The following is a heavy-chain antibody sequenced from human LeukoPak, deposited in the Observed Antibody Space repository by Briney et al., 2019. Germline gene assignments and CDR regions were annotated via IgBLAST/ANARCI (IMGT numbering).Heavy chain of an antibody. CDR3: ARGPYCGGDCYFAY. CDR1: GGSISSYY. J-gene: IGHJ4*02. V-gene: IGHV4-4*07. Sequence: PSETLSLTCTVSGGSISSYYWSWIRQPAGKGLDWVGRIYTSASTYYNPSLKSRVTMSVDTSKNQFSLKLSSVTAADTAVYFCARGPYCGGDCYFAYWGQGTLVTVSS. D-gene: IGHD2-21*02. CDR2: IYTSAST.